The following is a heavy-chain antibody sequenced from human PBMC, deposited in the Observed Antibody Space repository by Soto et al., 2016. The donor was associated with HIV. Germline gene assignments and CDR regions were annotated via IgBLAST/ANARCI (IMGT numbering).Heavy chain of an antibody. CDR2: IGFAGDT. D-gene: IGHD6-13*01. CDR3: ARVTAGTYIDY. Sequence: EVQLVESGGGLVQPGGSLRLSCTASGFTFSGYDMHWVRQVTGKGLEWVSVIGFAGDTYYSGSVKGRFTISRENAKNSLYLQMNSLRVGDTAIYYCARVTAGTYIDYWGQGTLVTVSS. CDR1: GFTFSGYD. V-gene: IGHV3-13*04. J-gene: IGHJ4*02.